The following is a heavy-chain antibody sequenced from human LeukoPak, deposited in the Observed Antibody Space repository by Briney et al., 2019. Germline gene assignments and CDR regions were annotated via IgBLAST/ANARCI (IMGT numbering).Heavy chain of an antibody. Sequence: KHGESLKISCKASGYSFSNYWIAWVRQMPGKGLEWMGIIYPGDSDTRYSPSFQGQVTISADKSISTAYLQWSSLKASDTAMYYCARHDSYDFWSGSTGRFDPWGQGTLVTVSS. D-gene: IGHD3-3*01. V-gene: IGHV5-51*01. J-gene: IGHJ5*02. CDR1: GYSFSNYW. CDR3: ARHDSYDFWSGSTGRFDP. CDR2: IYPGDSDT.